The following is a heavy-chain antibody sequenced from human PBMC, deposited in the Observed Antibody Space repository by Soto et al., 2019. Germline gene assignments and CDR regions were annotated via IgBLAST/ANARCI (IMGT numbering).Heavy chain of an antibody. Sequence: NPSETLSLTCTVSGGSISSGDYYWSWIRQPPGKGLEWIGYIYYSGSTYYNPSLKSRVTISVDTSKNQFSLKLSSVTAADTAVYYCARAPCSGGSCLFDYWGQGTLVTVSS. V-gene: IGHV4-30-4*01. J-gene: IGHJ4*02. CDR1: GGSISSGDYY. CDR3: ARAPCSGGSCLFDY. CDR2: IYYSGST. D-gene: IGHD2-15*01.